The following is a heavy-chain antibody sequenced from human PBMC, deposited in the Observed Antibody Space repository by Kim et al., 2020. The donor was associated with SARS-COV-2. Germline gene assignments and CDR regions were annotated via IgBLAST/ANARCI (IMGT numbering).Heavy chain of an antibody. CDR1: GFTFSSYA. V-gene: IGHV3-30*04. D-gene: IGHD3-22*01. Sequence: GGSLRLSCAASGFTFSSYAMHWVRQAPGKGLEWVAVISYDGSNKYYADSVKGRFTISRDNSKNTLYLQMNSLRAEDTAVYYCARGEGGRSGYYFYWGQGT. CDR2: ISYDGSNK. CDR3: ARGEGGRSGYYFY. J-gene: IGHJ4*02.